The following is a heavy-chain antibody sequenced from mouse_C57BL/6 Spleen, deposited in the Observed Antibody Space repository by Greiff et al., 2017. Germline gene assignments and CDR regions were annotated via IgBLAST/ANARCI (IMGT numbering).Heavy chain of an antibody. Sequence: EVKLMESGPELVKPGASVKISCKASGYSFTGYYMNWVKQSPEKSLEWIGEINPSTGGTTYNQKFKAKATLTVDKSSSTAYMQLKSLTSEDSAVYYCARSAYYDYWFAYWGQGTLVTFSA. D-gene: IGHD2-4*01. CDR2: INPSTGGT. J-gene: IGHJ3*01. CDR3: ARSAYYDYWFAY. CDR1: GYSFTGYY. V-gene: IGHV1-42*01.